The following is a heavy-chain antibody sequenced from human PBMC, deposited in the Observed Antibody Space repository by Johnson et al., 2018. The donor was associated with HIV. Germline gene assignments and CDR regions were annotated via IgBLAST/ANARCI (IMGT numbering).Heavy chain of an antibody. V-gene: IGHV3-74*02. CDR1: GFTVNSNC. Sequence: VQLVESGGGLIQPGGSLRLSCAASGFTVNSNCMSWVRQAPGKGLEWVSRINSDGSSTNYADSVKGRFTISRDNAKNTLYLQMNSLRAEDTAVFYCARASDAFDIWGQGTMVTVSS. J-gene: IGHJ3*02. CDR2: INSDGSST. CDR3: ARASDAFDI.